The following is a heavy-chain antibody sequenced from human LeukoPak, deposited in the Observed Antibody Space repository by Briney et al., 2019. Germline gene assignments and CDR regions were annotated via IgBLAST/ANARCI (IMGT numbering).Heavy chain of an antibody. CDR1: GFTVSRNY. CDR2: TYSDGST. V-gene: IGHV3-53*01. Sequence: PGGSLRLSCAASGFTVSRNYMSWVRQAPGKGLEWVSLTYSDGSTSHTESAKGRFTISRDNAKNSLFLQMNSLGAEDTAVYYCVRSPDGYKPKHFDCWGQGTLVIVSS. CDR3: VRSPDGYKPKHFDC. D-gene: IGHD5-24*01. J-gene: IGHJ4*02.